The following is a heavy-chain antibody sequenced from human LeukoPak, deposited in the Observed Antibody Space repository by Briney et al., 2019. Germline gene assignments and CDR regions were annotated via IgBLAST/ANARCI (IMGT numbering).Heavy chain of an antibody. CDR1: GASVSSGGYY. CDR3: RVTTNVSNYIDV. J-gene: IGHJ6*03. Sequence: SETLSLTCTVSGASVSSGGYYWSWVRQTPGKGLEWIGYTYHSGSPFLNPSLKGRATISLDSSRNQVSLKVTSVTAADTAVYFCRVTTNVSNYIDVWGKGTTVIVSS. D-gene: IGHD2/OR15-2a*01. CDR2: TYHSGSP. V-gene: IGHV4-30-2*01.